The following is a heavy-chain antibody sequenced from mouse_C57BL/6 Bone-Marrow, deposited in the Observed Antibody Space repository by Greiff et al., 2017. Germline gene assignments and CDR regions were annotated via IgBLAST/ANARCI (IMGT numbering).Heavy chain of an antibody. Sequence: QVQLQQSGAELARPGASVKLSCKASGYTFTSYGISWVKQRTGPGLEWIGEIYPRSGNTYYNEKFKGKATLTADKSSSTAYMELRSLTSEDSAVYFGARKYYSNYGYFDVWGTGTTVTVSS. CDR3: ARKYYSNYGYFDV. J-gene: IGHJ1*03. D-gene: IGHD2-5*01. CDR2: IYPRSGNT. V-gene: IGHV1-81*01. CDR1: GYTFTSYG.